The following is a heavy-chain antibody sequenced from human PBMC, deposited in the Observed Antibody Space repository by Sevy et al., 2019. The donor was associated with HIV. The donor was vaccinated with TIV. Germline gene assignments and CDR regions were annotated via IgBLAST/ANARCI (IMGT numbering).Heavy chain of an antibody. CDR2: IKQDMSEK. J-gene: IGHJ4*02. D-gene: IGHD3-22*01. Sequence: GESLKISCAASGFTFSSYWMTWVRQAPGKGLEWEANIKQDMSEKYYADSVKGRFTISRDNARNSLYLQMESLRAEDTAVYYCARAQQVTMLVVIGGLYFDFWGQGTLVTVSS. V-gene: IGHV3-7*01. CDR1: GFTFSSYW. CDR3: ARAQQVTMLVVIGGLYFDF.